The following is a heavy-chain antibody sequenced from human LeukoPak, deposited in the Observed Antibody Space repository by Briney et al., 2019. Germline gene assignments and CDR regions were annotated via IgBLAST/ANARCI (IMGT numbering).Heavy chain of an antibody. D-gene: IGHD4-23*01. CDR2: ISYDGSNK. Sequence: PGGSLRLSCAASGFSLSRYAMHWVRQAPGKGLEWVAFISYDGSNKYYADSVKGRFTISRDNAKNSLYLQMNSLRAEDTAVYYCTREGGNSWDFDYWGQGTLVTVSS. CDR1: GFSLSRYA. V-gene: IGHV3-30-3*01. J-gene: IGHJ4*02. CDR3: TREGGNSWDFDY.